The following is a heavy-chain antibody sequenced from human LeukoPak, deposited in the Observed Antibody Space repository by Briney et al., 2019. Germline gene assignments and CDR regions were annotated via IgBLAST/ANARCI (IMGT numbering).Heavy chain of an antibody. CDR3: AKLPTVAGIDY. J-gene: IGHJ4*02. CDR1: GFTFSSYG. Sequence: PGGSLRLSCAASGFTFSSYGMYWVRQAPGKGLEWVAVISYDGSNKYYADSVKGRFTISRDNSKNTLYLQMNSLRAEDTAVYYCAKLPTVAGIDYWGQGTLVTVSS. V-gene: IGHV3-30*18. CDR2: ISYDGSNK. D-gene: IGHD6-19*01.